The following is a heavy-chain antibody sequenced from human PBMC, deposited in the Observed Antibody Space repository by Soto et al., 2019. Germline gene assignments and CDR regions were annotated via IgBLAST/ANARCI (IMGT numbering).Heavy chain of an antibody. Sequence: QVQLVQSGAEVKKPGSSVKVSCKASGGTFSSYAINWVRQAPGQGLEWMGGIIPIFGTANYALKFQGRVTITADESTSTAYMELSSLSSEDTAVYYCARRNAAAGHFDYWGQGTLVTVSS. CDR2: IIPIFGTA. CDR3: ARRNAAAGHFDY. V-gene: IGHV1-69*12. CDR1: GGTFSSYA. J-gene: IGHJ4*02. D-gene: IGHD6-13*01.